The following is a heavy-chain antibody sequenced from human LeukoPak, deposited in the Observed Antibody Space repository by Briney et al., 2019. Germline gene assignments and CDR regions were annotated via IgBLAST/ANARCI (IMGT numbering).Heavy chain of an antibody. CDR2: IWYDGSNK. J-gene: IGHJ4*02. V-gene: IGHV3-33*01. Sequence: PGRSLRLSCAASGFTFSGYGMHWVRQAPGKGLEWVAVIWYDGSNKYYADSVKGRFTISRDNSKNTLYLQMNSLRAEDTAVYYCASRRGYSLFDDWGQGTLVTVSS. CDR3: ASRRGYSLFDD. D-gene: IGHD5-18*01. CDR1: GFTFSGYG.